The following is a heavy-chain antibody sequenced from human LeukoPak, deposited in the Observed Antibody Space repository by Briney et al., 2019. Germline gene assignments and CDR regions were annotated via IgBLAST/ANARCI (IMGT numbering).Heavy chain of an antibody. CDR1: GGTFSSYG. D-gene: IGHD3-10*01. CDR2: IIPIFGTP. J-gene: IGHJ6*02. CDR3: ARGSGTITMVRGVFYGMDV. V-gene: IGHV1-69*13. Sequence: SVKVSCKASGGTFSSYGISRVRQAPGQGLEWMGGIIPIFGTPNYAQKFQGRVTITADESTSTAYMELSSLRSEDTAVYYCARGSGTITMVRGVFYGMDVWGQGTTVTVSS.